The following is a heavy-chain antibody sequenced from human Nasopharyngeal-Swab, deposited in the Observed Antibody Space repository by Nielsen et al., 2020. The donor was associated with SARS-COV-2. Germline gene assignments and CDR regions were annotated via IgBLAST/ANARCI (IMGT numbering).Heavy chain of an antibody. V-gene: IGHV4-59*08. CDR2: IYYSGST. D-gene: IGHD6-19*01. J-gene: IGHJ5*02. CDR3: AADSTQRLVLKRTSFDP. Sequence: RQAPGKGLEWIGYIYYSGSTNYNPSLKSRVTISVDTSKNQFSLKLSSVTAADTAVYYCAADSTQRLVLKRTSFDPWGQGTLVTVSS.